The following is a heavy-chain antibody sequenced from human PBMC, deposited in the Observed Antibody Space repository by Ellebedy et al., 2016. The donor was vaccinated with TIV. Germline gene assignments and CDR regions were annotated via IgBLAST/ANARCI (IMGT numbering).Heavy chain of an antibody. Sequence: PGGSLRLSCAASGFPFSSFEFNWVRQSPGKGLEWVSYISSSGTTKYYADSVKGRFTISRDNAKNSLYLQMNSLGAEDTAVYYCAREGGYSGYENFDYWGQGTLVTVSS. D-gene: IGHD5-12*01. J-gene: IGHJ4*02. CDR3: AREGGYSGYENFDY. CDR1: GFPFSSFE. V-gene: IGHV3-48*03. CDR2: ISSSGTTK.